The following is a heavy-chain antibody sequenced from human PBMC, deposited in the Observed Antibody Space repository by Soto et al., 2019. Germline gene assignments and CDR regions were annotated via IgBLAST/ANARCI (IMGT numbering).Heavy chain of an antibody. CDR1: GYIFTAYS. V-gene: IGHV1-46*01. CDR2: VNPSGGSA. D-gene: IGHD2-15*01. Sequence: QVQLVQSGAEVQTPGASVKVSCKTSGYIFTAYSMHWVRQAPGHGLEWMGVVNPSGGSAHYAQSFEGRVTLTRDTSTSTFYMELSSLRSEDTAVYYCAREENCRGGTCYSAYFHHWGQGTMVTDSS. J-gene: IGHJ1*01. CDR3: AREENCRGGTCYSAYFHH.